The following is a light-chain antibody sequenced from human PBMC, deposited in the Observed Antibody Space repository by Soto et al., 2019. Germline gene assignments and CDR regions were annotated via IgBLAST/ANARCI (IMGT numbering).Light chain of an antibody. CDR3: QQFIDGWT. CDR1: QSINNR. V-gene: IGKV1-5*01. CDR2: DAS. Sequence: IQMTQSPSTPSASIGDRVTITCRASQSINNRLAWYQQMPGKAPNLLIYDASSLESGVPSRFRGSGSETEFTLTISGLQPDDFATYYCQQFIDGWTFGQGTKVEIK. J-gene: IGKJ1*01.